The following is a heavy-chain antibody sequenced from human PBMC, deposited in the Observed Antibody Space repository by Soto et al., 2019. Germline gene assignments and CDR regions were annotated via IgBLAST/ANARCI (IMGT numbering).Heavy chain of an antibody. CDR2: ISGSGGST. D-gene: IGHD3-10*01. V-gene: IGHV3-23*01. CDR1: GFTFSSYA. Sequence: HPGGSLRLSCAASGFTFSSYAMSWVRQAPGKGLEWVSAISGSGGSTYYADSVKGRFTISRDNSKNTLYLQMNSLRAEDTAVYYCAKGLTYYPNYYFDYWGQGTLVTVSS. J-gene: IGHJ4*02. CDR3: AKGLTYYPNYYFDY.